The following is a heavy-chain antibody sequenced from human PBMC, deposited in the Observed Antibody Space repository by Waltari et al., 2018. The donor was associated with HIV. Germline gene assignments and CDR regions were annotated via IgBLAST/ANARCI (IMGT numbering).Heavy chain of an antibody. CDR2: IYRSGTT. Sequence: QVQLQESGPGVVKPSETLSLTCTVSASSISSGYYWGWIRRSPGKGLEWIGSIYRSGTTYYNPALKSRVTISVNMSKNQFSLKVTSMTAADTALYYCARDQDYYDSSGYTCYAFDMWGPGTMVTVSS. CDR3: ARDQDYYDSSGYTCYAFDM. D-gene: IGHD3-22*01. V-gene: IGHV4-38-2*02. J-gene: IGHJ3*02. CDR1: ASSISSGYY.